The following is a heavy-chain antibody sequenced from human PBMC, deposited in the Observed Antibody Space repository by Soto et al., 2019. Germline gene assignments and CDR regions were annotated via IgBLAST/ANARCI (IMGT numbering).Heavy chain of an antibody. CDR2: IYYSGST. CDR1: GGSIGSYY. V-gene: IGHV4-59*01. J-gene: IGHJ6*02. CDR3: ARDVTMDV. D-gene: IGHD2-21*02. Sequence: SETLSLTCTVSGGSIGSYYWSWIRQPPGKGLEWVGYIYYSGSTNYNLSLKSRVTISVDTSKKQFSLKLSSVTAADTAVYYCARDVTMDVWGQGTTVTVSS.